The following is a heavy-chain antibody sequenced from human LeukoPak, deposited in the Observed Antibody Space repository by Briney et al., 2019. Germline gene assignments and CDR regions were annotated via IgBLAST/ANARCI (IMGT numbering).Heavy chain of an antibody. CDR1: AYTFTSYG. Sequence: ASVKVSCKASAYTFTSYGISWVRQAPGQGIEWMGWISANNGNTNNAQKLQVRVTMTTDTSTSTAYMELRSLRSDDTAVYYCARGDLRIVATICFDYWGQGTLVTVSS. D-gene: IGHD5-12*01. V-gene: IGHV1-18*04. J-gene: IGHJ4*02. CDR3: ARGDLRIVATICFDY. CDR2: ISANNGNT.